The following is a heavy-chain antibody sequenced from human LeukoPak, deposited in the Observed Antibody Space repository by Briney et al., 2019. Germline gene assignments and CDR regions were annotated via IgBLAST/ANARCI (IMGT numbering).Heavy chain of an antibody. V-gene: IGHV3-23*01. J-gene: IGHJ4*01. CDR3: VKDGAGTWEPIDY. Sequence: GGSLRLSCAASGFTFSSYAMSWVRQAPGKGLEWVSAISGSGGSTYYADSVKGRFTISRDNSKNTLYLQMNSLRVEDTAVYYCVKDGAGTWEPIDYWGQEPWSPSPQ. D-gene: IGHD1-26*01. CDR1: GFTFSSYA. CDR2: ISGSGGST.